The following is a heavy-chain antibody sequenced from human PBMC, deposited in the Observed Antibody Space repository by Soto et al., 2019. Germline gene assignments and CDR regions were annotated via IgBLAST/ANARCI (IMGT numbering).Heavy chain of an antibody. D-gene: IGHD3-9*01. CDR1: GYTFTSYA. Sequence: ASVKVSCKASGYTFTSYAMHWVRQAPGQRLEWMGWINAGNGNTKYSQKFQGRVTITRDTSASTAYMELSSLRSEDTAVYYCARGGRVRYFDWLLFDYWGQGTLVTVSS. CDR3: ARGGRVRYFDWLLFDY. V-gene: IGHV1-3*01. CDR2: INAGNGNT. J-gene: IGHJ4*02.